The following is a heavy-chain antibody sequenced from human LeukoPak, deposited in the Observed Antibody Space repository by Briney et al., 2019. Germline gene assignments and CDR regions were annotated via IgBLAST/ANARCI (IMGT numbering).Heavy chain of an antibody. Sequence: GGSLRLSCAASGFTFSSYGMHWVRQAPGKGLEWVAVISYDGSNKYYADSVKGRFTISRDNSKNTLYLQMNSLRAEDTAVCYCATSGSMVRGVTTDYWGQGTLVTVSS. CDR1: GFTFSSYG. V-gene: IGHV3-30*03. J-gene: IGHJ4*02. CDR3: ATSGSMVRGVTTDY. CDR2: ISYDGSNK. D-gene: IGHD3-10*01.